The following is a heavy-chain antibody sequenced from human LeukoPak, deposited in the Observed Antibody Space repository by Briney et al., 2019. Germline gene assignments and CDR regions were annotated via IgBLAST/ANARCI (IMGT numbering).Heavy chain of an antibody. CDR3: ARERSGRGTRGSDAFDI. J-gene: IGHJ3*02. V-gene: IGHV1-8*01. D-gene: IGHD1-26*01. CDR1: GYTFTSYD. CDR2: MNPNSGNT. Sequence: ASVKVSCKASGYTFTSYDINWVRQATGQGLEWMGWMNPNSGNTGYAQKFQGRVTMTRNTSISTAYMELSSLRSEDTAVYYCARERSGRGTRGSDAFDIWGQGTMVTVSS.